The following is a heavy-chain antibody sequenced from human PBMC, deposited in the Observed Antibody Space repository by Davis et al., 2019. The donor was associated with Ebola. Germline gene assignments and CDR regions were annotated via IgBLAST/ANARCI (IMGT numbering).Heavy chain of an antibody. CDR2: ISGSGGST. D-gene: IGHD3-3*01. Sequence: GESLKISCAASGFTVSSNYMSWVRQAPGKGLEWVSAISGSGGSTYYADSVKGRFTISRDNSKNTLYLQMNSLRAEDTAVYYCARSRDDFWSGYPPLYYGMDVWGQGTTVTVSS. CDR3: ARSRDDFWSGYPPLYYGMDV. CDR1: GFTVSSNY. J-gene: IGHJ6*02. V-gene: IGHV3-23*01.